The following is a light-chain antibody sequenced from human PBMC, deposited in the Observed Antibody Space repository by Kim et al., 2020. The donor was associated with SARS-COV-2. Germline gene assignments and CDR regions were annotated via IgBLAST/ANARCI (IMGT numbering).Light chain of an antibody. CDR3: QHYNAYPWT. CDR1: QSISTW. J-gene: IGKJ1*01. CDR2: KAS. Sequence: DVHMTQSPATLSAAVGDRVTITCRANQSISTWVAWYQQKPGKAPNLLIYKASILESGVPSRFSGSASGTEFTLTITSLQPDDFGTYYCQHYNAYPWTFGQGTKVDIK. V-gene: IGKV1-5*03.